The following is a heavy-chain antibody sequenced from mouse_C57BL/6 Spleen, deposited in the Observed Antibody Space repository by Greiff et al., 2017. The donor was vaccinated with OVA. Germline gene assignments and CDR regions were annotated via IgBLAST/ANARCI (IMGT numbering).Heavy chain of an antibody. V-gene: IGHV1-64*01. D-gene: IGHD2-5*01. CDR3: ARGEYYSNSWYFDV. Sequence: QVHVKQPGAELVKPGASVKLSCKASGYTFTSYWMHWVKQRPGQGLEWIGMIHPNSGSTNYNEKFKSKATLTVDKSSSTAYMQLSSLTSEDSAVYYCARGEYYSNSWYFDVWGTGTTVTVSS. CDR2: IHPNSGST. CDR1: GYTFTSYW. J-gene: IGHJ1*03.